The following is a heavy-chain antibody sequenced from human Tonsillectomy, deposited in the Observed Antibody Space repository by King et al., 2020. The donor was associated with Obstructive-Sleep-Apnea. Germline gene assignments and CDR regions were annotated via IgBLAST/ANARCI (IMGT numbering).Heavy chain of an antibody. CDR3: ARVKGYSGAH. J-gene: IGHJ4*02. CDR1: GFTFSTYW. D-gene: IGHD5-12*01. CDR2: INQDGSEK. V-gene: IGHV3-7*04. Sequence: VQLVESGGDLVQPGGSLRLSCAASGFTFSTYWMSWVRQAPGKGLEWVANINQDGSEKYYLDSVKGRFTISRDNANNSLYLQMNSLRVEDTAVYYCARVKGYSGAHCGQGTLVTVSA.